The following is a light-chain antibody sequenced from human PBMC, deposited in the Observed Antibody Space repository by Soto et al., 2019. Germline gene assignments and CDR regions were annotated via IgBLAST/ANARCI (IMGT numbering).Light chain of an antibody. CDR2: LEGSGSY. Sequence: QSVLTQSSSASASLGSSVKLTCTLSSGHSSYIIAWHQQQPGKAPRYLMKLEGSGSYNKGSGVPDRFSGSSSGADRYLTICIRHAEEEADYCCETWDSNPRVCGGGTQLTVL. J-gene: IGLJ3*02. V-gene: IGLV4-60*03. CDR1: SGHSSYI. CDR3: ETWDSNPRV.